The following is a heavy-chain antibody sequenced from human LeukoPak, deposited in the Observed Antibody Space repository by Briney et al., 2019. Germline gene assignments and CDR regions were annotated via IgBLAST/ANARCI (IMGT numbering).Heavy chain of an antibody. CDR3: ARAAPRRFIAAAAYDY. CDR2: IYYSGST. D-gene: IGHD6-13*01. V-gene: IGHV4-59*01. CDR1: GGSISSYY. J-gene: IGHJ4*02. Sequence: SETLSLTCTVSGGSISSYYWSWIRQPPGKGLEWIGYIYYSGSTNYNPSLYGRVTISVDTSKNHFSLKLSSVTAADTAVYYCARAAPRRFIAAAAYDYWGQGTLVTVSS.